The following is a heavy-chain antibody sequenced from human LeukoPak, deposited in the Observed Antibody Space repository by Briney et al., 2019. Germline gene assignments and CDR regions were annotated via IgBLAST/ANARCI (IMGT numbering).Heavy chain of an antibody. V-gene: IGHV3-72*01. Sequence: GGSLRLSCAGSGFILSDHYMDWVRQAPGKGLEWVGRTRNRDNNYRTDYAASVKGRFTILREDSKNTAYLQMNSLKTEDTAVYYCTRHGKRTIFGQIYYYYGMDVWGQGTTVTVSS. CDR1: GFILSDHY. D-gene: IGHD3-3*01. CDR2: TRNRDNNYRT. CDR3: TRHGKRTIFGQIYYYYGMDV. J-gene: IGHJ6*02.